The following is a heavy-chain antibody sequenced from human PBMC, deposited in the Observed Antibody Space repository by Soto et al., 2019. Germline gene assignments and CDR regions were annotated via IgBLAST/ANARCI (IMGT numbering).Heavy chain of an antibody. J-gene: IGHJ4*02. CDR1: GFTFSSYA. CDR3: AKPLGRTTVDLLFFDY. D-gene: IGHD4-17*01. V-gene: IGHV3-23*01. CDR2: ISGSGGST. Sequence: GGSLRLSCAASGFTFSSYAMSWVRQAPGKGLEWVSAISGSGGSTYYADSVKGRFTISRDNSKNTLYLQMNSLRAEDTAVYYCAKPLGRTTVDLLFFDYWGQGTLVTVSS.